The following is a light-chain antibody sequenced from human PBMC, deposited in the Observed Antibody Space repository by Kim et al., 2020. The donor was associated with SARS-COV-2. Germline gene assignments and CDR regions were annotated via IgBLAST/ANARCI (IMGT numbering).Light chain of an antibody. Sequence: SPGEGATLSCRASHSIGISLAWYQQTRGQAPRLLIYGASTRATGIPARFSGSGSGTEFTLTISSLQSEDFAVYYCQQYNNWPPWTFGQGTKVDIK. J-gene: IGKJ1*01. CDR2: GAS. V-gene: IGKV3-15*01. CDR1: HSIGIS. CDR3: QQYNNWPPWT.